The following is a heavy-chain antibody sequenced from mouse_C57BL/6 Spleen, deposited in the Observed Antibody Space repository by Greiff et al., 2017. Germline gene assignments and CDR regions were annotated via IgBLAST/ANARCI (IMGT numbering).Heavy chain of an antibody. V-gene: IGHV1-80*01. J-gene: IGHJ2*01. CDR2: IYPGDGDT. CDR3: ARGTAQVYYFDY. D-gene: IGHD3-2*02. Sequence: VKLQESGAELVKPGASVKISCKASGYAFSSYWMNWVKQRPGKGLEWIGQIYPGDGDTNYNGKFKGKATLTADKSSSTAYMQLSGLTSEDSAVYFCARGTAQVYYFDYWGQGTTLTVSS. CDR1: GYAFSSYW.